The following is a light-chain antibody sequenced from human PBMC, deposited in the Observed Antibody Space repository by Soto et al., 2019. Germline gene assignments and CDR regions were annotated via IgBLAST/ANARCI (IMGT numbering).Light chain of an antibody. V-gene: IGLV2-14*01. CDR2: EVS. CDR3: SSYTSSSIYV. J-gene: IGLJ1*01. CDR1: SSDVGGYNY. Sequence: QSVLTQPASVSGSPGQSITISCTGTSSDVGGYNYVSWYQQHPGKAPKLMIYEVSNRPSGVSNRFSGSKSGNTACLTISGLQAEDEADYYCSSYTSSSIYVFGTGTKV.